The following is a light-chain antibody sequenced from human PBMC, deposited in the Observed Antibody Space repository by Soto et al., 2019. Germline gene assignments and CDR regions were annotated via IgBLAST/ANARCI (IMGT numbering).Light chain of an antibody. V-gene: IGKV3-15*01. CDR2: DTS. J-gene: IGKJ5*01. CDR3: QQYGSSPIT. CDR1: QGIVDT. Sequence: VVMTQSPATLSDSPGEGVTLSCRASQGIVDTLAWYQHKPGQTRRLVNYDTSTRATGVASRFSGGRAGTEFACTIGRMEPEDFAVYYCQQYGSSPITSGQGTRLEIK.